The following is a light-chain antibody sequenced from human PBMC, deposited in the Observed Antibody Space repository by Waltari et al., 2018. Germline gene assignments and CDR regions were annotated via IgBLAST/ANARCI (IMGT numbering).Light chain of an antibody. CDR3: QHYVRLPAT. Sequence: EIVLTQSPGTLSLSPGERATLSCRASQSVSRTLAWYQQNPGQAPKLLIYGASIRATGIPDRFTGSGSGTDFSLTISSLEPEDFAIYCCQHYVRLPATFGQGTKVEIK. CDR1: QSVSRT. CDR2: GAS. J-gene: IGKJ1*01. V-gene: IGKV3-20*01.